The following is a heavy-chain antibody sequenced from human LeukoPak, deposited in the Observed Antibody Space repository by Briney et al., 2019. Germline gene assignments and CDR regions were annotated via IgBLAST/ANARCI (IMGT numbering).Heavy chain of an antibody. V-gene: IGHV4-34*01. D-gene: IGHD3-10*01. J-gene: IGHJ6*02. CDR3: ARAIRGVMIVYYYYGLDV. Sequence: SETLSLTCAVYGGSFSGYYWSWIRQPPGKGLEWIGEINHGGSTNYNPSLKSRVTISVDSSKKQFSLKLSSVTAADTAVYYCARAIRGVMIVYYYYGLDVWGQGTTVTVSS. CDR1: GGSFSGYY. CDR2: INHGGST.